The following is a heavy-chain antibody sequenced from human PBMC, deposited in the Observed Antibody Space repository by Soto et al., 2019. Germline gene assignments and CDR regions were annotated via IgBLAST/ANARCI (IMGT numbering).Heavy chain of an antibody. Sequence: GGSLRLSCAASGFTFSSYAMHWVRQAPGKGLEWVAVISYDGSNKYYADSVKGRFTISRDNSKNTLYLQMNSLRAEDTAVYYSARDIADRFDYWGQGTLVTVSS. D-gene: IGHD6-6*01. V-gene: IGHV3-30-3*01. CDR3: ARDIADRFDY. J-gene: IGHJ4*02. CDR1: GFTFSSYA. CDR2: ISYDGSNK.